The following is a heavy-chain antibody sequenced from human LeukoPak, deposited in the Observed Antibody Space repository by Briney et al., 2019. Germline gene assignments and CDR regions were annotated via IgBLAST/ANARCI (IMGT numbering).Heavy chain of an antibody. CDR1: GYTFTGYY. D-gene: IGHD2-15*01. J-gene: IGHJ4*02. Sequence: ASVEVSCKASGYTFTGYYMHWVRQAPGQGLEWMGRINPNSGGTNYAQKFQGRVTMTRDTSISTAYMELSRLRSDDTAVYYCARAVVVVAAHFDYWGQGTLVTVSS. V-gene: IGHV1-2*06. CDR3: ARAVVVVAAHFDY. CDR2: INPNSGGT.